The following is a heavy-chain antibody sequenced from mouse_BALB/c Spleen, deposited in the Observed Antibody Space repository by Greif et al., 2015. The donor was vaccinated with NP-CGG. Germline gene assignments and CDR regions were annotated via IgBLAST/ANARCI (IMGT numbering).Heavy chain of an antibody. V-gene: IGHV1-14*01. D-gene: IGHD3-1*01. CDR1: GYTFTSYV. CDR2: INPYNDGT. CDR3: ARSGLYAMDV. Sequence: VQLQQSGPELVKPGASVKMSCKASGYTFTSYVMHWVKQKPGQGLEWIGYINPYNDGTKYNEKFKGKATLTSDKSSSTAYMEPISLSSEVTAVYYCARSGLYAMDVWCQGTSVTVSS. J-gene: IGHJ4*01.